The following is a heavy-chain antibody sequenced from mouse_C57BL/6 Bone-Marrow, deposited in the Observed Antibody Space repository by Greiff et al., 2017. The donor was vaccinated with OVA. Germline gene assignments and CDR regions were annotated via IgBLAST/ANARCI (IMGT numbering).Heavy chain of an antibody. CDR2: IDPSDSYT. CDR3: ARRTTTVGQGMDY. V-gene: IGHV1-69*01. D-gene: IGHD1-1*01. Sequence: QVQLQQSGAELVMPGASVKLSCKASGYTFTSYWMHWVKQRPGQGLEWIGEIDPSDSYTNYNQKFKGKSTLTVDKSSSTAYMQLSSLTSEDSAVYYCARRTTTVGQGMDYWGQGTSVTVSS. CDR1: GYTFTSYW. J-gene: IGHJ4*01.